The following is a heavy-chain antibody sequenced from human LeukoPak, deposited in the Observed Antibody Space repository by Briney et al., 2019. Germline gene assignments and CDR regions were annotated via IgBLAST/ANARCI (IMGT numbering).Heavy chain of an antibody. D-gene: IGHD2-2*02. J-gene: IGHJ5*02. CDR2: ISGSGGST. V-gene: IGHV3-23*01. Sequence: GSLRLSCAASGFTFSSYAMSWVRQAPGKGLEWVSAISGSGGSTYYADSVKGRFTISRDNSTNTLYLQMNSLRAEDTAVYYCAKGVVPAAIRIWFDPWGQGTLVTVSS. CDR1: GFTFSSYA. CDR3: AKGVVPAAIRIWFDP.